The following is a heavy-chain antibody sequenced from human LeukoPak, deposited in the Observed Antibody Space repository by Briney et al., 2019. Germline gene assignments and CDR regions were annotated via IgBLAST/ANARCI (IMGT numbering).Heavy chain of an antibody. CDR2: ISSSSSYI. V-gene: IGHV3-21*01. Sequence: GGSLRLSCAASGFTFSSYSMNWVRQAPGKGLGWVSSISSSSSYIYYADSVKGRFTISRDNAKNSLYLQMNSLRAEDTAVYYCARDLHLSLDYWGQGTLVTVSS. D-gene: IGHD3-16*01. CDR3: ARDLHLSLDY. CDR1: GFTFSSYS. J-gene: IGHJ4*02.